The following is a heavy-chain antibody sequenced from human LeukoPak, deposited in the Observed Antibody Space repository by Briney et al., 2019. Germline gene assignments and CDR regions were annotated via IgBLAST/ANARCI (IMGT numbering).Heavy chain of an antibody. CDR2: IYYSGST. J-gene: IGHJ4*02. CDR3: ARRQRYYFDY. D-gene: IGHD6-25*01. V-gene: IGHV4-59*08. CDR1: GGSISSYY. Sequence: SETLSLTCTVSGGSISSYYWSWIRKPQAPGKERIGYIYYSGSTNYNPSLKSRVTISVDTSKNQFSLKLSSVTAADTAVYYCARRQRYYFDYWGQGTLVTVSS.